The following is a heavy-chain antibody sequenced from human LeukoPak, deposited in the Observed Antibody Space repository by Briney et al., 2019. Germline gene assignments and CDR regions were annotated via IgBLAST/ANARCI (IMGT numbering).Heavy chain of an antibody. D-gene: IGHD5-18*01. CDR3: AKGPTAMVTGYFDY. CDR2: ISGSGGST. J-gene: IGHJ4*02. Sequence: PGGSLRLSCAASGFTFSTYAMSWVRQAPGKGLEWVSAISGSGGSTYYADSVKGRFTISRDNSKNTLYLQMNSLRAEDTAVYYCAKGPTAMVTGYFDYWGLGTLVTVSS. V-gene: IGHV3-23*01. CDR1: GFTFSTYA.